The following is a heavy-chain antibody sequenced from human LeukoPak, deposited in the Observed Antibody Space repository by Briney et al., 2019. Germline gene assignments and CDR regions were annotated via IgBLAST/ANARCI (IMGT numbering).Heavy chain of an antibody. CDR1: GFSFSHYG. Sequence: GGSLRLSCAASGFSFSHYGIHWVRQAPGKGLEWVSFIRFDEISKYYADSVEGRFTISRDNSKNTLYLQMNSLRAEDTAVYYCAKSADDPGSGNTLYYYYMDVWGKGTTVTVSS. V-gene: IGHV3-30*02. J-gene: IGHJ6*03. CDR3: AKSADDPGSGNTLYYYYMDV. D-gene: IGHD4-23*01. CDR2: IRFDEISK.